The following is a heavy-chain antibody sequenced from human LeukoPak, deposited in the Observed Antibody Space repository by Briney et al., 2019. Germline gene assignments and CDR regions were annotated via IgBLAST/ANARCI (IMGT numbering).Heavy chain of an antibody. CDR3: AREIAVAAQYFDY. Sequence: GGSLRLSCAASGFTFSIYAMSWVRQAPGKGLDWVSTISDGGSDTHYADSVKGRFTISRDNSKNTLYLQMNSLRAEDTAVYYCAREIAVAAQYFDYWGQGTLVTVSS. V-gene: IGHV3-23*01. CDR2: ISDGGSDT. D-gene: IGHD6-19*01. J-gene: IGHJ4*02. CDR1: GFTFSIYA.